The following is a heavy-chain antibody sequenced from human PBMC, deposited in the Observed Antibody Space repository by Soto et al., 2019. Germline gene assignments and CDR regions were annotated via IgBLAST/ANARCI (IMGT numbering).Heavy chain of an antibody. CDR3: TTWRYSGSSS. Sequence: PGRSRRLSWAASGFTFSNASNNWVRQAPGKGLEWVGRIKSKTDGGTTDYAAPVKGRFTISRDDSKNTLYLQMNSLKTEDTAVYYCTTWRYSGSSSWGQGTLVTVSS. D-gene: IGHD1-26*01. CDR2: IKSKTDGGTT. V-gene: IGHV3-15*07. J-gene: IGHJ4*02. CDR1: GFTFSNAS.